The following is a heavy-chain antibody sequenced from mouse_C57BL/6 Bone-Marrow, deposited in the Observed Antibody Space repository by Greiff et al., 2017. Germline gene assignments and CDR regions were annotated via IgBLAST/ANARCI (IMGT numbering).Heavy chain of an antibody. D-gene: IGHD1-1*01. CDR3: AREGATIVALYCARDD. J-gene: IGHJ4*01. CDR2: IYPGSGNT. CDR1: GYSFTSYY. Sequence: VKLQESGPELVKPGASVKISCKASGYSFTSYYIHWVKQRPGQGLEWIGWIYPGSGNTKYNEKFKGKATLTADTSSSTAYMQLSSLTSEDSAVDYCAREGATIVALYCARDDWGKGTTVTVSS. V-gene: IGHV1-66*01.